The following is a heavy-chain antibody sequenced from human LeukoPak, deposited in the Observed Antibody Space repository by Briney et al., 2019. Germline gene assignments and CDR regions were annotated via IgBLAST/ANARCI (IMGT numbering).Heavy chain of an antibody. Sequence: SETLSLTCAVYGGSFSGYYWSWIRQPPGKGLEWIGEINHSGSTNYNPSLKSRVTISVDTSKNQFSLKLSSVTAADTAVYYCARTYCSNTSCYARWFDPWGQGTLVTVSS. CDR2: INHSGST. CDR1: GGSFSGYY. D-gene: IGHD2-2*01. CDR3: ARTYCSNTSCYARWFDP. J-gene: IGHJ5*02. V-gene: IGHV4-34*01.